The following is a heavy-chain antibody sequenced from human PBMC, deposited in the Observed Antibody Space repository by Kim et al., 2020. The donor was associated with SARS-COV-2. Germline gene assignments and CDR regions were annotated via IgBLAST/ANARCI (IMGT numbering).Heavy chain of an antibody. J-gene: IGHJ3*01. D-gene: IGHD2-15*01. Sequence: AVSGKGRFTIARDNAKNSLYRQMNSLTDDDTAVYYCAGGRSWWTADCFDVWGQGTRVTVSS. CDR3: AGGRSWWTADCFDV. V-gene: IGHV3-48*02.